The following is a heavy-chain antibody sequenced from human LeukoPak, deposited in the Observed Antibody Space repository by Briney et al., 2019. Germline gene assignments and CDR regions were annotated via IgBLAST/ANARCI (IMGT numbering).Heavy chain of an antibody. CDR2: IKQDGSEK. CDR3: ATKGYSYAKGY. J-gene: IGHJ4*02. Sequence: GSLRLSCAASGFTLSSYWMSWVRQAPGKGLEWVANIKQDGSEKYYVDSVKGRFTISRDNAKNSLYLQMNSLRAEDTAVYYCATKGYSYAKGYWGQGTLVTVSS. V-gene: IGHV3-7*01. D-gene: IGHD5-18*01. CDR1: GFTLSSYW.